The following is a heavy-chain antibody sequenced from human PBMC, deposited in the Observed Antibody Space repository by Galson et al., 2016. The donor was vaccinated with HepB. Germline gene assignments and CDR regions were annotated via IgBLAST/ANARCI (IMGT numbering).Heavy chain of an antibody. CDR1: AFNFKDYI. V-gene: IGHV3-23*01. CDR3: ARGAEWLALWYFDY. Sequence: SLRLSCAVSAFNFKDYIMSWVRQTPGKGLEWVSLISGNGGGTYYIDSVKGRFTISRDNSKNTLYLQMNSLRADDTAVYYCARGAEWLALWYFDYWGQGTQVTVSS. CDR2: ISGNGGGT. D-gene: IGHD6-19*01. J-gene: IGHJ4*02.